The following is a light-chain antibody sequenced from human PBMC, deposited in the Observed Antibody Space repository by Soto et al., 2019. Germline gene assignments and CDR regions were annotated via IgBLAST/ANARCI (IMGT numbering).Light chain of an antibody. CDR2: GAS. J-gene: IGKJ2*01. CDR1: QSVSSNY. V-gene: IGKV3-20*01. CDR3: HQYGSSPYT. Sequence: EIVLTQSPGTLSLSPGERATLSCRASQSVSSNYLTWYQHKPGQAPRLLIYGASSRATGIPDRFSGSGSGTDFTLTISRLEPEDFALYYCHQYGSSPYTFVQGTKLEIK.